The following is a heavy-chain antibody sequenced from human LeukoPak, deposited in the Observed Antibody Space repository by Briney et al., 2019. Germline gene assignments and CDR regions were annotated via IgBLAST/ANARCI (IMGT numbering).Heavy chain of an antibody. D-gene: IGHD4-17*01. CDR3: TRDLGAVTTNWFFDL. CDR1: GFTFSSYD. V-gene: IGHV3-13*01. Sequence: GGSLRLSCAASGFTFSSYDMHWVRKTTGKGLEWVSIIGTAGDTYYSGSVKGRFTISRENAKNSLYLQMNSPRAGDTAVYYCTRDLGAVTTNWFFDLWGRGTLVTVSS. J-gene: IGHJ2*01. CDR2: IGTAGDT.